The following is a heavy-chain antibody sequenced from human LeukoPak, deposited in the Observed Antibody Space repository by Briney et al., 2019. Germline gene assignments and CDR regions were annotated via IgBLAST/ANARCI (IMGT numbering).Heavy chain of an antibody. V-gene: IGHV4-39*01. CDR3: ATLGGFGAPKGY. J-gene: IGHJ4*02. D-gene: IGHD3-10*01. CDR2: IYYSGST. CDR1: GGSISSSSYY. Sequence: SETLSLTCTVSGGSISSSSYYWGWIRQPPGKGLEWIGSIYYSGSTYYNPSLKSRVIISVDTSKNQFSLKLSSVTAADTAVYYCATLGGFGAPKGYWGQGTLVTVSS.